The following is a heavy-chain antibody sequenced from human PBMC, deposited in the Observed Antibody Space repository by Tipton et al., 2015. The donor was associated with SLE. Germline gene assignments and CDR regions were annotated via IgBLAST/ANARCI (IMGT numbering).Heavy chain of an antibody. V-gene: IGHV4-61*02. Sequence: TLSLTCTVSGGSLSSGSYYWSWIRQPAGKGLEWIGRIYTSGSTNYNPSLKSRVTISVDTSKNQFSLKLSSVTAADTAVYYCAREIAYGAFDIWGQGTMVTVSS. J-gene: IGHJ3*02. CDR2: IYTSGST. D-gene: IGHD2-21*01. CDR1: GGSLSSGSYY. CDR3: AREIAYGAFDI.